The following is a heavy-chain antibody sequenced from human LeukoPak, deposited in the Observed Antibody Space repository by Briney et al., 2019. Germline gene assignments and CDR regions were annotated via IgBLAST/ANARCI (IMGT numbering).Heavy chain of an antibody. D-gene: IGHD4-17*01. J-gene: IGHJ3*02. V-gene: IGHV3-23*01. CDR2: ISGSGAST. Sequence: PGGSLRLSCAASGFTFSSYAVSWVRQAPGRGLEWLSAISGSGASTYYADSVKGRFTISRDNSKNTLYLQMNSLGAEDTAVYYCAKTADYGDYVGAFDIWGQGTMVTVSS. CDR3: AKTADYGDYVGAFDI. CDR1: GFTFSSYA.